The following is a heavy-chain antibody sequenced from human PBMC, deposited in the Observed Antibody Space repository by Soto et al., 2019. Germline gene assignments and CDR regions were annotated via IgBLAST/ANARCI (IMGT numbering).Heavy chain of an antibody. CDR3: ARDLEAYYYASGK. CDR1: GFTFSSYA. D-gene: IGHD3-10*01. CDR2: IGGSGGSR. V-gene: IGHV3-23*01. J-gene: IGHJ4*02. Sequence: EVLLLDYGGGLEQPGGSLRLSCAASGFTFSSYAMSWVRQAPGKGLEWVSGIGGSGGSRYYVDSVKGRFTISRDNSKNMLYLQMNSLRAEDTAVYYCARDLEAYYYASGKWGQGTLVTVSS.